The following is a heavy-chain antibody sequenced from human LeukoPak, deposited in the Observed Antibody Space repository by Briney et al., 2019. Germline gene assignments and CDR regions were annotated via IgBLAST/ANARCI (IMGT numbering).Heavy chain of an antibody. Sequence: GGSLRLSCAVSGFIFDEYAIHWVRQAPGKGLEWVSVITWNSGSIGYADSVKGRFTTSRDNAKNSLYLQMNSLRAEDTALYYCARDQPWTNGFDIWGQGIMVTVSS. CDR1: GFIFDEYA. J-gene: IGHJ3*02. CDR3: ARDQPWTNGFDI. CDR2: ITWNSGSI. V-gene: IGHV3-9*01. D-gene: IGHD3/OR15-3a*01.